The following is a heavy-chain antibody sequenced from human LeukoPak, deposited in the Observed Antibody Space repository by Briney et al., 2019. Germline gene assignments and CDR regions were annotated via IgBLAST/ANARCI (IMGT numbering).Heavy chain of an antibody. J-gene: IGHJ4*02. V-gene: IGHV3-48*03. CDR1: GFTFSSYE. D-gene: IGHD3-22*01. CDR3: ARNGPYYYDSSGLYYFDC. Sequence: GGSLRLSCAASGFTFSSYEMNWVRQAPGKGLEWVSYISSSGSTIYYADSVKGRFTISRDNAKNSLYLQMNSLRAEDTAVYYCARNGPYYYDSSGLYYFDCWGQGTLVTVSS. CDR2: ISSSGSTI.